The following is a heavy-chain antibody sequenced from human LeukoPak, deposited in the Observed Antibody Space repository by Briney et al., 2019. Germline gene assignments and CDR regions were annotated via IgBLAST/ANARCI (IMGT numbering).Heavy chain of an antibody. Sequence: SETLSLTCAAYGGSFSGYYWSWIRQPPGKGLEWIGEINHSGSTNYNPSLKSRVTISVDTSKNQFSLKLSSVTAADTAVYYCARGNPWIQLGVNYWGQGTLVTVSS. CDR3: ARGNPWIQLGVNY. CDR1: GGSFSGYY. J-gene: IGHJ4*02. V-gene: IGHV4-34*01. CDR2: INHSGST. D-gene: IGHD5-18*01.